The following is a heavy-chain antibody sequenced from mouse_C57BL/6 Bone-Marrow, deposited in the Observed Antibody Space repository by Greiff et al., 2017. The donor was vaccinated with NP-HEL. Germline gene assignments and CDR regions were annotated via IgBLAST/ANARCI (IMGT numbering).Heavy chain of an antibody. CDR1: GYTFTSYG. V-gene: IGHV1-81*01. CDR2: IYPRSGNT. J-gene: IGHJ3*01. CDR3: ASDGAYYSYYGAWFAY. Sequence: QVQLQQSGAELARPGASVKLSCKASGYTFTSYGISWVKQRPGQGLEWIGEIYPRSGNTYYNAKFKGKATLTADKSSSTTYMELRSRTSKDSAVYFYASDGAYYSYYGAWFAYGYQGTRVTVSA. D-gene: IGHD2-12*01.